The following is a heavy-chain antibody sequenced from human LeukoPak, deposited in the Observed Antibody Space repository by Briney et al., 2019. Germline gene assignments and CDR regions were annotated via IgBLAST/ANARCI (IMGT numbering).Heavy chain of an antibody. CDR2: ISPSGDIK. J-gene: IGHJ4*02. V-gene: IGHV3-23*01. Sequence: PGGSLRLSCAASGFTFSSYGMSWVRQAPGKGLEWVSGISPSGDIKYYVDSVKGRFTVSRDNSKNTLYLQINSLRDEDTAVYYCAKVAKEVVYWGQGTLVTVSS. CDR3: AKVAKEVVY. CDR1: GFTFSSYG.